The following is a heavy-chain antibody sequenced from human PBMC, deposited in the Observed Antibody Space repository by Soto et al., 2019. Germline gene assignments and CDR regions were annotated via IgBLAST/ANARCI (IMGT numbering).Heavy chain of an antibody. CDR1: GFSFTCYY. Sequence: ASVKVSCKASGFSFTCYYIHWLRQAPGQGLEWMRWINAHSGGTEYAQKFQGRGNLTRDTSIATAYLTLTSLTSDDTALDYCAKDLTRQLAYWLDPWGQGTQVTVS. V-gene: IGHV1-2*02. J-gene: IGHJ5*02. CDR2: INAHSGGT. D-gene: IGHD6-6*01. CDR3: AKDLTRQLAYWLDP.